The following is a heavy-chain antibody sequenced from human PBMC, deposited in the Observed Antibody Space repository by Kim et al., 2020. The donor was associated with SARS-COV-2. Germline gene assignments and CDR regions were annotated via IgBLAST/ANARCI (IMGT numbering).Heavy chain of an antibody. V-gene: IGHV3-23*01. J-gene: IGHJ4*02. CDR3: ARGVTY. Sequence: SNGITSYIYSVKGRFTLSRDNSKNTMYLQMNNLRADDTALYFCARGVTYWGQGTLVTVSP. D-gene: IGHD2-21*02. CDR2: SNGIT.